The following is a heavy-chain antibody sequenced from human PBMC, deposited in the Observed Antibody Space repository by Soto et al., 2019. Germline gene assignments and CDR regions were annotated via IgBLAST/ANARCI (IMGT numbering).Heavy chain of an antibody. V-gene: IGHV4-34*01. J-gene: IGHJ4*02. CDR2: INHSGST. D-gene: IGHD3-9*01. Sequence: QVQLQQWGAGLLKPSETLSLTCAVYGGSFSGYYWSWIRQPPGKGLEWIGEINHSGSTNYNPSLKSRVTISVDTSKSKFSLKLSSVTAADTAVYYCARGDYDILTGYYMGLTENRGQGTLVTVSS. CDR3: ARGDYDILTGYYMGLTEN. CDR1: GGSFSGYY.